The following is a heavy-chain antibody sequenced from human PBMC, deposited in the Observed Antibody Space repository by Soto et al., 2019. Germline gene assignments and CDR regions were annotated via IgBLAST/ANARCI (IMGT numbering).Heavy chain of an antibody. D-gene: IGHD1-1*01. V-gene: IGHV3-15*01. J-gene: IGHJ5*02. CDR2: IKSKSDGGTL. CDR1: GFTFTKAW. Sequence: GGSLRLSCAASGFTFTKAWMSWVRQAPGKGLEWVGRIKSKSDGGTLHYAAPVEGRFIISRDDSQNTLYLQMNSLTTEDTAMYYCSAGFEGWGTIDLWGHGTLVTVSS. CDR3: SAGFEGWGTIDL.